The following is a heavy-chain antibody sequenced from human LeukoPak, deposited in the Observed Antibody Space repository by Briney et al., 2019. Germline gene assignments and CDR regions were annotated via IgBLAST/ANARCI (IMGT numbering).Heavy chain of an antibody. V-gene: IGHV4-38-2*01. CDR1: SYSISSGYH. CDR3: ARVLSSWVDY. D-gene: IGHD6-13*01. Sequence: PSETLSLTCAVSSYSISSGYHWGWIRQPPGKGLEWIGSIYHSGSTYYNPSLKSRVTISVDTSKNQLSLKLSSVTAADTAVYYCARVLSSWVDYWGQGTLVTVSS. J-gene: IGHJ4*02. CDR2: IYHSGST.